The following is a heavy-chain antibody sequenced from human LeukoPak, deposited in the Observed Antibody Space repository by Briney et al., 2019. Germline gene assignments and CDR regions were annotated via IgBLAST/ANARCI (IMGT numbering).Heavy chain of an antibody. CDR3: ARGYGGKTGYYYYGMDV. Sequence: ASVKVSCKASGYTFTSYDINWVRQATGQGLEWMGWMNPNSGNTGYAQKFRGRVTMTRNTSISTAYMELSSLRSEDTAVYYCARGYGGKTGYYYYGMDVWGQGTTVTVSS. D-gene: IGHD4-23*01. V-gene: IGHV1-8*01. CDR1: GYTFTSYD. J-gene: IGHJ6*02. CDR2: MNPNSGNT.